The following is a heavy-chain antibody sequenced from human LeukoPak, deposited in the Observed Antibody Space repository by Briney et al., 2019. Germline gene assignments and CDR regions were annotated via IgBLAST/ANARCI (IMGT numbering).Heavy chain of an antibody. J-gene: IGHJ1*01. CDR3: ARRRYYDSTGYFE. V-gene: IGHV4-39*01. D-gene: IGHD3-22*01. CDR1: GDYISSSSYY. Sequence: PSETLSLTCVVSGDYISSSSYYWGWIRQSPGTGLEWIGDIYHSGRTYYNPSLKSRVAISIDTSKNQFSLRLRSMTAADTAVFYCARRRYYDSTGYFEWGRGTLVTVSS. CDR2: IYHSGRT.